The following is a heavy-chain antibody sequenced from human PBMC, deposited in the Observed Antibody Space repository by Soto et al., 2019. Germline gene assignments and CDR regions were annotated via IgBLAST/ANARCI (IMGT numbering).Heavy chain of an antibody. V-gene: IGHV1-46*01. Sequence: ASVKVSCKASGYTFTSYGISWVRQAPGQGLEWMGIINPSGGSTSYAQKFQGRVTITTDTSASTAYMELSSLRSEDTAVYYCARDGIAAAGTSWFDPWGQGTLVTVSS. D-gene: IGHD6-13*01. CDR1: GYTFTSYG. J-gene: IGHJ5*02. CDR2: INPSGGST. CDR3: ARDGIAAAGTSWFDP.